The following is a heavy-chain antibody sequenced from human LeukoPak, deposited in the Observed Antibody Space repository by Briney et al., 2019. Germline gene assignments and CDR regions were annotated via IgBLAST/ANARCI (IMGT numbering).Heavy chain of an antibody. CDR2: VNPNSGGT. D-gene: IGHD6-13*01. J-gene: IGHJ3*02. CDR3: ARVRGSSWYPEGAFDI. CDR1: GYTFIDYY. V-gene: IGHV1-2*02. Sequence: ASVKVSCKASGYTFIDYYILWVRQAPRQGLEWMGWVNPNSGGTYYAQKFQGRVTMTRDTSISTAYMDLSSLRSDDTAVYYCARVRGSSWYPEGAFDIWGQGTMVTVSS.